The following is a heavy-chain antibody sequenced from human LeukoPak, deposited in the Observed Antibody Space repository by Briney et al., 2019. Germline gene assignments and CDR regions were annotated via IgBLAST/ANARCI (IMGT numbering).Heavy chain of an antibody. D-gene: IGHD1-7*01. Sequence: ASVKVSRKASGYTFISYYMHWVRQAPGQGLEWMGIINPSGGSTSYAQKFQGRVTMTRDTSTSTVYMDLRNLRSEDTAVYYCARDEGPPRYNWNYGGPDYWGQGTLVTVSS. J-gene: IGHJ4*02. CDR1: GYTFISYY. V-gene: IGHV1-46*01. CDR2: INPSGGST. CDR3: ARDEGPPRYNWNYGGPDY.